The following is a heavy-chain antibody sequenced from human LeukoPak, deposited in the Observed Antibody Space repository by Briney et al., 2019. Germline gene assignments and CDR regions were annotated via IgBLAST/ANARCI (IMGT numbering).Heavy chain of an antibody. D-gene: IGHD3-16*02. J-gene: IGHJ4*02. CDR2: VFHSGST. CDR1: GGSLNTNTW. CDR3: ARYDVWGTYRAFDY. Sequence: PSGTLSLTCTVSGGSLNTNTWWSWVRQPPGKGLEWTGEVFHSGSTNYNPSLESRLSISMDKSNNRFSLKLSSVTAADTAVYYCARYDVWGTYRAFDYWGQGTLVTVSS. V-gene: IGHV4-4*02.